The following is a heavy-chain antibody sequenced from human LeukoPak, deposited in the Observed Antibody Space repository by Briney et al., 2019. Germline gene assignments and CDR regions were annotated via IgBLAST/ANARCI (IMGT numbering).Heavy chain of an antibody. D-gene: IGHD3-10*01. V-gene: IGHV3-53*01. J-gene: IGHJ4*02. CDR3: ARSKGAGYYYGSGSPPRFDY. CDR2: IYSGGST. Sequence: PGESLRLSCAASGFTVSSNYMSWVRQAPGKGLEWVSVIYSGGSTYYADSVKGRFTISRDNSKNTLYLQMNSLRAEDTAVYYCARSKGAGYYYGSGSPPRFDYWGQGTLVTVSS. CDR1: GFTVSSNY.